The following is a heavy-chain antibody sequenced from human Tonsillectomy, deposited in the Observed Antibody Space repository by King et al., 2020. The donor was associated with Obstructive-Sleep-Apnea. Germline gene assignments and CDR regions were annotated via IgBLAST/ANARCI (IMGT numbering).Heavy chain of an antibody. Sequence: QVVQSGGGVVQPGRSLRRSCAASGFTFSRYGMHWVRQAPGKGLAWVAGIWDDGSNKYYADSVKGRFTISRENSKNTMYLQMNSLRAESTAVYYCAKDRASIAADAYYYYYYGMDVWGQGTTVTVSS. CDR1: GFTFSRYG. V-gene: IGHV3-33*06. CDR3: AKDRASIAADAYYYYYYGMDV. CDR2: IWDDGSNK. D-gene: IGHD6-6*01. J-gene: IGHJ6*02.